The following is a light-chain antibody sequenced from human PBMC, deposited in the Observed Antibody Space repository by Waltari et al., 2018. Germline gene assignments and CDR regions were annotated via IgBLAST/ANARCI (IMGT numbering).Light chain of an antibody. CDR3: SSYTSSSRV. Sequence: QSALTQPASVSGSPGQSITLSCTGTSSDVGASNYVSWYQQHPGKAPKLMIYDVSNRPSGVSNRFSGSKSGNTASLTISGLQAEDEADYYCSSYTSSSRVFGGGTKLTVL. V-gene: IGLV2-14*03. CDR1: SSDVGASNY. CDR2: DVS. J-gene: IGLJ3*02.